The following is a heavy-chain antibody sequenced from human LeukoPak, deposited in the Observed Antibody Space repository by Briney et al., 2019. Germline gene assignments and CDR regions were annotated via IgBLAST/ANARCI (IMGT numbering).Heavy chain of an antibody. V-gene: IGHV3-53*01. CDR2: IYIDGTT. CDR1: GFIVSHNY. D-gene: IGHD2-8*01. Sequence: GGSLRLSCAASGFIVSHNYMTWVRQAPGKGLEWISVIYIDGTTYYADSVKGRFTISRDNSKNTLYLQMNSLRAEDTAVYYCAKDRSDNNTWYAGSHWGQGTLVTVSS. J-gene: IGHJ4*02. CDR3: AKDRSDNNTWYAGSH.